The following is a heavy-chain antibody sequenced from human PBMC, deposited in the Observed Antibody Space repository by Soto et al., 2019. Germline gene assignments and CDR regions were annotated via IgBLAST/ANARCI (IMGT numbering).Heavy chain of an antibody. Sequence: PGGSLRLSCAASGFTFSSYAMHWVRQAPGKGLEYVSAISSNGGSTYYADSVKGRFTISRDNSKNTLYLQMGSLRAEDMAVYYCARGSGPTYYYYGMDVWGQGTTVTVS. V-gene: IGHV3-64*02. CDR1: GFTFSSYA. D-gene: IGHD3-10*01. CDR3: ARGSGPTYYYYGMDV. CDR2: ISSNGGST. J-gene: IGHJ6*02.